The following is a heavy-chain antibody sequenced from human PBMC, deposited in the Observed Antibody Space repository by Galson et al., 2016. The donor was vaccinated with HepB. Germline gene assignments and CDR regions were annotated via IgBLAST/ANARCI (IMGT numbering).Heavy chain of an antibody. V-gene: IGHV4-59*01. J-gene: IGHJ4*02. CDR3: VAGTAPRPGY. CDR1: GGSISTYY. Sequence: SETLSLTCGVSGGSISTYYWSWIRQPPGKGLEWIGYIHYTGNTNYNPSLKSRVALSLDTSSNQISLKLTSVTAADTAVYYCVAGTAPRPGYWGQGILVTVSS. D-gene: IGHD6-6*01. CDR2: IHYTGNT.